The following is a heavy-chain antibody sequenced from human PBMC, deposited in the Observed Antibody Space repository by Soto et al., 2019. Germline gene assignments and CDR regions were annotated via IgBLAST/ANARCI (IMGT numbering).Heavy chain of an antibody. CDR1: GFTFSRYS. CDR2: ISYDETNE. V-gene: IGHV3-30-3*01. CDR3: SRAPFDSSGYFAY. Sequence: GGSLRLSCAASGFTFSRYSMHWVRQAPGKGLEWVAAISYDETNESYADSVKGRFTISRDISKNTMFLQMNSLRPEDTAVYFCSRAPFDSSGYFAYWGQGTLVTVSS. D-gene: IGHD3-22*01. J-gene: IGHJ4*02.